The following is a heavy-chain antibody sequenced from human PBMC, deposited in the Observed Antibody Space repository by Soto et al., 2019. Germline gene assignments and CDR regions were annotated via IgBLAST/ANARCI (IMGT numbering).Heavy chain of an antibody. CDR1: GFTFSSYG. CDR2: IWYDGSNK. V-gene: IGHV3-33*01. Sequence: GGSLRLSCAASGFTFSSYGMHWVRQAPGKGLEWVAVIWYDGSNKYYADSVKGRFTISRDNSKNTLYLQMNSLRAEDTAVYYCARSDCSGGSCYISDYWGQGTLVTVSS. J-gene: IGHJ4*02. CDR3: ARSDCSGGSCYISDY. D-gene: IGHD2-15*01.